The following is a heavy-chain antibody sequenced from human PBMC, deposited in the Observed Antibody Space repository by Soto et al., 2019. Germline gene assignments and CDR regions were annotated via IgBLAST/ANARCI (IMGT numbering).Heavy chain of an antibody. CDR1: GYTFTSYG. CDR2: ISAYNGST. V-gene: IGHV1-18*01. CDR3: AIPGVAARPRYYYYGMDV. D-gene: IGHD6-6*01. J-gene: IGHJ6*02. Sequence: ASVKVSCKASGYTFTSYGISWVRQAPGQGLEWMGWISAYNGSTNYAQKLQGRVTMTTDTSTSTAYMELRSLRSDDTAVYYCAIPGVAARPRYYYYGMDVWGQGTTVTVSS.